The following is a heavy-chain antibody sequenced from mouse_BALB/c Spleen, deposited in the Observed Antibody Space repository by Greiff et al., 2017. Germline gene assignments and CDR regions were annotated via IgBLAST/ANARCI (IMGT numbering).Heavy chain of an antibody. CDR2: IFPGTGTT. Sequence: QVQLQQSGAELVKPGASVKLSCKTSGYTFTSYWIQWVKQRPGQGLEWIGEIFPGTGTTDYNEKFKGKATLTTETSSSTAYMPLSSLTSEDSAVYDWARSHYYDSSHWYMDYWGEGTTVTVSS. J-gene: IGHJ1*01. D-gene: IGHD1-1*01. CDR3: ARSHYYDSSHWYMDY. CDR1: GYTFTSYW. V-gene: IGHV1S132*01.